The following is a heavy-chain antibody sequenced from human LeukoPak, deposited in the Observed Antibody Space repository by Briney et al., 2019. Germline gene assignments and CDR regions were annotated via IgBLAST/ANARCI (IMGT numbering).Heavy chain of an antibody. CDR1: GGTFSSYG. CDR2: IIPIFGTA. J-gene: IGHJ6*02. V-gene: IGHV1-69*13. CDR3: ARESRPGLTGYSNRDYYYYGMDV. D-gene: IGHD3-9*01. Sequence: VASVKVSCQASGGTFSSYGISWVRQAPGQGLEWMGGIIPIFGTANYAQKFQGRVTITADESTSTAYMELSSLRSEDTAVYYCARESRPGLTGYSNRDYYYYGMDVWGQGTTVTVSS.